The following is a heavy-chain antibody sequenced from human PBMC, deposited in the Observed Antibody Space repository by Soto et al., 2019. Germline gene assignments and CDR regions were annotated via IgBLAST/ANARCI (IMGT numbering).Heavy chain of an antibody. Sequence: SETLSLTCTVSGGSISSSSYYWGWIRQPPGKGLEWIGSIYYSGSTYYNQSLKSRVTISVDTSKNQFSLKLSSVTAADTAVYYCARHDSYYDFWSGPTGGFDPWGQGTLVTVSS. V-gene: IGHV4-39*01. CDR2: IYYSGST. CDR3: ARHDSYYDFWSGPTGGFDP. D-gene: IGHD3-3*01. CDR1: GGSISSSSYY. J-gene: IGHJ5*02.